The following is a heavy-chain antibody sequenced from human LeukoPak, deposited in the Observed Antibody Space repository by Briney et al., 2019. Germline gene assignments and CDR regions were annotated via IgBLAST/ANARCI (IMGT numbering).Heavy chain of an antibody. CDR3: AIVCPSCPLDAFDI. V-gene: IGHV1-69*13. J-gene: IGHJ3*02. D-gene: IGHD2-2*01. Sequence: SVKVSCKASGGTFSSYAISWVRQAPGQGLEWMGGIVPIFGTANYAQKFQGRVTITADESTSTAYMELSSLRSEDTAVYYCAIVCPSCPLDAFDIWGQGTMVTVSS. CDR2: IVPIFGTA. CDR1: GGTFSSYA.